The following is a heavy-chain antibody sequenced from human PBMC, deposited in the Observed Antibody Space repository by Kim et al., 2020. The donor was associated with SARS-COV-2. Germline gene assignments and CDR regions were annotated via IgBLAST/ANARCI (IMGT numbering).Heavy chain of an antibody. CDR2: SEK. CDR3: ARSRNTYNY. Sequence: SEKYYVDSVRGRFTISRDNAKNSLYLQMNSLRAEDTAVYYCARSRNTYNYWGQGTLVTVSS. J-gene: IGHJ4*02. V-gene: IGHV3-7*01. D-gene: IGHD3-16*01.